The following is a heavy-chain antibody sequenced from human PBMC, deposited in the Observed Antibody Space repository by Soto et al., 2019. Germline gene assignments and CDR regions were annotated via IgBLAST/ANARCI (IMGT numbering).Heavy chain of an antibody. D-gene: IGHD3-3*02. J-gene: IGHJ6*02. CDR2: INHRGST. CDR1: GGSFSGYY. Sequence: SETLSLTCAVYGGSFSGYYWSWIRQPPGKGLEWIGEINHRGSTNYNPSLKSRVTISVDTSKNQFSLKLSSVAAADTAVYYCAKNKVEMSPFYRYYAMDVWGQGTTATVSS. CDR3: AKNKVEMSPFYRYYAMDV. V-gene: IGHV4-34*01.